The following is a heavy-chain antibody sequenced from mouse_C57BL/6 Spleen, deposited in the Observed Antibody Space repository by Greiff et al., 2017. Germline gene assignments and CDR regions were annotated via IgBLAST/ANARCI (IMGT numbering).Heavy chain of an antibody. Sequence: EVHLVESGGGLVKPGGSLKLSCAASGFTFSGYGMHWVRQAPEKGLEWVAYISSGSSTIYYAETVKGRFTISRDNAKNTLFLQMASLRSEDTAMYCCARGMLVATPFDYWGQGTTLTVSS. D-gene: IGHD1-1*01. CDR2: ISSGSSTI. J-gene: IGHJ2*01. CDR1: GFTFSGYG. CDR3: ARGMLVATPFDY. V-gene: IGHV5-17*01.